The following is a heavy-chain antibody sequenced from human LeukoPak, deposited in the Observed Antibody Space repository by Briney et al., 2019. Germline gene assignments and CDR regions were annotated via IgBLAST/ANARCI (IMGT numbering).Heavy chain of an antibody. J-gene: IGHJ4*02. CDR1: EGTFSSYA. D-gene: IGHD2-21*02. V-gene: IGHV1-69*06. CDR2: IIPIFGTA. CDR3: ASSARYCGGDCYSYYFDY. Sequence: SVKVSCKASEGTFSSYAISWVRQAPGQGLEWMGGIIPIFGTANYAQKFQGRVTITADKSTSTAYMELSSLRSEDTAVYYCASSARYCGGDCYSYYFDYWGQGTLVTVSS.